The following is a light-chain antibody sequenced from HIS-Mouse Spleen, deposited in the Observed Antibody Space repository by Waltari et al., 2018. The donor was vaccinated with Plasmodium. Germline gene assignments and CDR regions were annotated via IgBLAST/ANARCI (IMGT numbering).Light chain of an antibody. CDR2: RNN. J-gene: IGLJ3*02. V-gene: IGLV1-47*01. Sequence: QSVLTQPPSASGTPGQRVTISSSGSSSNTGSNYVYWYQQLPGTAPKLLIYRNNQRPSGVPDRVSGSKSGTSASLAISGLRSEDEADYYCAAWDDSLSGWVFGGGTKLTVL. CDR3: AAWDDSLSGWV. CDR1: SSNTGSNY.